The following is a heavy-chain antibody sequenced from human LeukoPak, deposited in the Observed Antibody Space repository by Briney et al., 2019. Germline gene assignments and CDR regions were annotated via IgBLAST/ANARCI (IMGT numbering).Heavy chain of an antibody. CDR3: ARAEKIAVAGMGYYFDY. Sequence: PGRSLRLSCAASGFTFSSYGMHWVRQAPGKVLEWVAVISYDGSNKYYADSVKGRFTISRDNSKNTLYLQMNSLRAEDTAVYYCARAEKIAVAGMGYYFDYWGQGTLVTVSS. V-gene: IGHV3-30*03. J-gene: IGHJ4*02. CDR1: GFTFSSYG. D-gene: IGHD6-19*01. CDR2: ISYDGSNK.